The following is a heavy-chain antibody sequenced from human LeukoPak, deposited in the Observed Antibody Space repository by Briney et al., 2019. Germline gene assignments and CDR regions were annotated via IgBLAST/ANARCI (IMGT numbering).Heavy chain of an antibody. CDR1: GFTFSNYC. CDR2: ISSDRFNK. J-gene: IGHJ4*02. V-gene: IGHV3-30*03. D-gene: IGHD3-10*01. CDR3: APKHGRELRGPFDY. Sequence: GGSLRLSCAASGFTFSNYCMHWVRQAPGKGLEWVAVISSDRFNKYYADSVKGRFTMSRDNSENTQYLQMDSLRAEDTAVYYCAPKHGRELRGPFDYWGQGTLVTVSS.